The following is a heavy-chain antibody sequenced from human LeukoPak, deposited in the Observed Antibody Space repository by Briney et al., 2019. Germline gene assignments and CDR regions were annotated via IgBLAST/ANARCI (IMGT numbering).Heavy chain of an antibody. CDR2: IYPGDSDT. CDR1: GYSFTSYW. D-gene: IGHD2-2*01. V-gene: IGHV5-51*01. Sequence: GESLRISCKGSGYSFTSYWIGWVRQMPGKGLEWMGIIYPGDSDTRYSPSFQGQVTISADKFISTAYLQWSSLKASDTAMYYCARRYCSSTSCFYLDYWGQGTLVTVSS. J-gene: IGHJ4*02. CDR3: ARRYCSSTSCFYLDY.